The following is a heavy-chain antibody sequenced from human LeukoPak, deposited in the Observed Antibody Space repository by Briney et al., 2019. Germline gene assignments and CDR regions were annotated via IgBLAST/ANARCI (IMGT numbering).Heavy chain of an antibody. D-gene: IGHD7-27*01. Sequence: GGSLRLSCAASGFTFSNYWMSWVRQAPGKGLEWVANIKQDGSEKYYVDSVKGRFTISRDNSKNTLYLQMNSLRAEDTAVYYCAREGHDWGSGYFDLWGRGTLVTVSS. CDR1: GFTFSNYW. V-gene: IGHV3-7*03. J-gene: IGHJ2*01. CDR3: AREGHDWGSGYFDL. CDR2: IKQDGSEK.